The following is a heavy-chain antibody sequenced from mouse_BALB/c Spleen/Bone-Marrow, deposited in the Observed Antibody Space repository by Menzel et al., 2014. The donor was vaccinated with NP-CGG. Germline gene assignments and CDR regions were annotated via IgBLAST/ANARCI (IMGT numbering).Heavy chain of an antibody. CDR2: ISNGSSTI. J-gene: IGHJ4*01. Sequence: DVKLVESGGGLAQPGGSRKLSCAASGFTFSSFGMHWVRQAPEKGLEWVAYISNGSSTIYYADTVKGRFTISRDNPKNTLFLRMTSLRSEDTAMYYCARKGAMITHYYAMDYWGQGTSVTVSS. CDR3: ARKGAMITHYYAMDY. V-gene: IGHV5-17*02. D-gene: IGHD2-4*01. CDR1: GFTFSSFG.